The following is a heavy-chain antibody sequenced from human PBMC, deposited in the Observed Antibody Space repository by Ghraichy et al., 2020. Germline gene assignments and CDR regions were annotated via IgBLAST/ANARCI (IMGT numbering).Heavy chain of an antibody. D-gene: IGHD5-18*01. V-gene: IGHV4-4*07. CDR1: GGSISNYY. J-gene: IGHJ4*02. CDR3: ARFNGYSPTLDY. Sequence: SETLSLTCTVSGGSISNYYWSWIRQPAGKGLEWIGRIKISGNTNYNPSLNSRVTISLDTSKNHFSLKLSSVTAADTAVYYCARFNGYSPTLDYWGQGTLVTVSS. CDR2: IKISGNT.